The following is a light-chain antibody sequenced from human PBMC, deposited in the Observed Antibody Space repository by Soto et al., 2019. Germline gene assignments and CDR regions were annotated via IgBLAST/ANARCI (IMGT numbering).Light chain of an antibody. CDR3: QQSYSTHPIT. V-gene: IGKV1-39*01. J-gene: IGKJ5*01. Sequence: DIQLTQSPSSLSASVGDRVTITCRASQSISSYLNWYQQKPGKAPKLMIYAASSLQSGVPSRFSGSGSGTDFTLTISSLQPEDFANYYCQQSYSTHPITFGQGTRLEIK. CDR2: AAS. CDR1: QSISSY.